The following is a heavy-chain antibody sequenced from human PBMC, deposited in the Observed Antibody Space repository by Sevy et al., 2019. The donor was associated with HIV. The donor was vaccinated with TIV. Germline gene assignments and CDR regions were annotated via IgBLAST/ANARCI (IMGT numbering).Heavy chain of an antibody. CDR1: GGSISSYY. J-gene: IGHJ4*02. Sequence: SETLSLTCTVSGGSISSYYWSWIRQPPGKGLEWIGYIYYSGSTNYNPSLKSRVTISVDTSKNQFSLKLSSVTAADTAVYYCARGGRPKYSDGLDYWGQGTLVTVSS. D-gene: IGHD5-18*01. V-gene: IGHV4-59*01. CDR3: ARGGRPKYSDGLDY. CDR2: IYYSGST.